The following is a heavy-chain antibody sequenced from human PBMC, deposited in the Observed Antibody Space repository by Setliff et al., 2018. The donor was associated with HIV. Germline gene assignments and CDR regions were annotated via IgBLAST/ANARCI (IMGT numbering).Heavy chain of an antibody. V-gene: IGHV3-15*01. J-gene: IGHJ6*03. CDR2: IKSKSYGGTT. CDR3: ARGRLLWSGSYYYYYMDV. CDR1: GFSFNNAW. Sequence: LRLSCAASGFSFNNAWMSWVRQAPGKGLEWIGRIKSKSYGGTTDYGAPAQGRFTISRDDSKNSLYLQMNSLKTEDTAVYYCARGRLLWSGSYYYYYMDVWGKGTTVTVSS. D-gene: IGHD3-10*01.